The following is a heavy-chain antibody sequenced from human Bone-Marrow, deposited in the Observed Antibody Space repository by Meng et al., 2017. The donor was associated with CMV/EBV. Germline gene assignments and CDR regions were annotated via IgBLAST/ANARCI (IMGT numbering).Heavy chain of an antibody. CDR1: GLTFGDYA. J-gene: IGHJ4*02. Sequence: GESLKISCTASGLTFGDYAMSWVRQAPGKGLEWVGHIKSKADGGTTDYAAPVKGRFTISRDDSKNTVYLQMKSLKTEDTAVYYCSTASAYWGQGTLVTVSS. CDR2: IKSKADGGTT. V-gene: IGHV3-15*01. D-gene: IGHD1-26*01. CDR3: STASAY.